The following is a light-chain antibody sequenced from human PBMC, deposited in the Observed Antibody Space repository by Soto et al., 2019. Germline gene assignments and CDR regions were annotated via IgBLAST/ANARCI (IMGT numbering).Light chain of an antibody. CDR1: QYIATSY. J-gene: IGKJ2*01. CDR2: GAS. Sequence: EIVLTQSPGTLSLSPGEGATLSCRSSQYIATSYLAWYQQRRGQAPRLLIYGASSRATGIPDRFSGSGSGTDFTLTNSRLEPEDFAVYYCQQYGGSPYTFGQGTTVEIK. CDR3: QQYGGSPYT. V-gene: IGKV3-20*01.